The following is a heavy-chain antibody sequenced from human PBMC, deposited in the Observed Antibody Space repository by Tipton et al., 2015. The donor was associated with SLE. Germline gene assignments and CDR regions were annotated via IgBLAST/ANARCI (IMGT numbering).Heavy chain of an antibody. V-gene: IGHV4-34*01. J-gene: IGHJ5*02. CDR2: INHSGST. CDR1: GGSFSGYY. D-gene: IGHD3-22*01. CDR3: ATMVNYYDSRPDNWFGL. Sequence: TLSLTCAVYGGSFSGYYWSWIRQPPGKGLEWIGEINHSGSTNYKPSLKSRVTISVDTSKNQFSLKLSSVTAADTAVYYCATMVNYYDSRPDNWFGLWGQGTLVPVSS.